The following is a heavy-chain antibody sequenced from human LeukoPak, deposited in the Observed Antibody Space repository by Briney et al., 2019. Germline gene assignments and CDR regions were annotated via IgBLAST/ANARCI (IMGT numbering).Heavy chain of an antibody. CDR3: AKGELYGDYFSYFDY. D-gene: IGHD4-17*01. J-gene: IGHJ4*02. CDR2: ISWNIGSF. CDR1: GFTFDDYA. Sequence: PGRSLRFSCAASGFTFDDYAMHWVRQAPGKGLEWVSGISWNIGSFGYVDSVKGRFTISKDNDKNSLCLQMNSLRAEDTALYYCAKGELYGDYFSYFDYWGQGTLVTVSS. V-gene: IGHV3-9*01.